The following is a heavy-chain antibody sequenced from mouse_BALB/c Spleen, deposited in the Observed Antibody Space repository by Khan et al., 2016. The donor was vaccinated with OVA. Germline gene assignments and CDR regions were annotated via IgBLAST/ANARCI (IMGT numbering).Heavy chain of an antibody. V-gene: IGHV1-18*01. J-gene: IGHJ1*01. CDR1: GYSFTGYY. CDR2: VNPNNGGT. Sequence: VQLKQSGPDLVKPGASVKISCKASGYSFTGYYIHWVKQSHGKSLEWIVRVNPNNGGTNSNQKFKGKAILTVDKSSNTAYMELRGLTSEDSAVYSCAIYRGYFDVWGAGTTVTVSS. CDR3: AIYRGYFDV.